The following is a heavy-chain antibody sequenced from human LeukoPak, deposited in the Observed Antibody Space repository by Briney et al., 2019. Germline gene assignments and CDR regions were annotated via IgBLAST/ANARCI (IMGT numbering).Heavy chain of an antibody. Sequence: GESLKISCKGSGYGFTSYWVGWVRQMPGKGLEWMGIIYPGDSDTRYSPSFQGQVTISADKSISTAYLQWSSLKASDTAMYYCARFLYYYDSSGYYPDAFDIWGQGTMVTVSS. J-gene: IGHJ3*02. CDR3: ARFLYYYDSSGYYPDAFDI. D-gene: IGHD3-22*01. V-gene: IGHV5-51*01. CDR1: GYGFTSYW. CDR2: IYPGDSDT.